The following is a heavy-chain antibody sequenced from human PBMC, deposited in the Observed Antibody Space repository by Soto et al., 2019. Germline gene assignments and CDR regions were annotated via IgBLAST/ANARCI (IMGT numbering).Heavy chain of an antibody. CDR3: AKNTIFGVVPSMDV. CDR2: ISGSGGST. J-gene: IGHJ6*03. V-gene: IGHV3-23*01. CDR1: GFTFSSYA. D-gene: IGHD3-3*01. Sequence: GGSLRLSCAASGFTFSSYAMSWVRQAPGKGLEWVSAISGSGGSTYYADSVKGRFTISRDNSKNTLYLQMNSLRAEDTAVYYCAKNTIFGVVPSMDVWGKGTTVTVSS.